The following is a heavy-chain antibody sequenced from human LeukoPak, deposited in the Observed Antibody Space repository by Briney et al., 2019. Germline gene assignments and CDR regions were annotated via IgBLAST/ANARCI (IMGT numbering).Heavy chain of an antibody. D-gene: IGHD1-26*01. Sequence: GESLKISCKGSGYSFASYWIAWVRQMPGKGLEWMGITYPGDSDTRYSPSFQGQVTLSADKSISTAYLQWSSLKASDTAMYYCARRMGPNYFGYWGQGTLVTVSS. CDR1: GYSFASYW. J-gene: IGHJ4*02. CDR2: TYPGDSDT. CDR3: ARRMGPNYFGY. V-gene: IGHV5-51*01.